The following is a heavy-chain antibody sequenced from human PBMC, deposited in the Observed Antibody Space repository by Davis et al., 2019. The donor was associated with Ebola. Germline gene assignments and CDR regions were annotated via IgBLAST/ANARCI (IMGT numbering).Heavy chain of an antibody. V-gene: IGHV1-8*03. D-gene: IGHD5-18*01. Sequence: VSVKVSCKASGYTFTSYDINWVRQATGQGLEWMGWMNPNSGNTGYAQKFQGRVTITRNTSISTAYMELSSLRSEDTAVYYCARGKRGYSFWSYYYYMDVWGKGTTVTVSS. CDR3: ARGKRGYSFWSYYYYMDV. J-gene: IGHJ6*03. CDR1: GYTFTSYD. CDR2: MNPNSGNT.